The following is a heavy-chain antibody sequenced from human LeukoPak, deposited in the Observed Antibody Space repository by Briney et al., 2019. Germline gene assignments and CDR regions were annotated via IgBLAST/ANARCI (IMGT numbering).Heavy chain of an antibody. J-gene: IGHJ4*02. CDR2: ISGSGGST. CDR3: AKDFSGSFDY. D-gene: IGHD1-26*01. V-gene: IGHV3-23*01. CDR1: GFTLSSYA. Sequence: PGGSLRLSCAASGFTLSSYAMSWVRQAPGKGLEWVSAISGSGGSTYYADSVKGRFTISRDNSKNTLYLQMNSLRAEDTAAYYCAKDFSGSFDYWGQGTLVTVSS.